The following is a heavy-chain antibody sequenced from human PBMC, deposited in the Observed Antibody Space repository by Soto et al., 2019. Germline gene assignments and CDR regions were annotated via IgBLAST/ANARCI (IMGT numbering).Heavy chain of an antibody. CDR1: GGTFSSYA. Sequence: SVKVSGNASGGTFSSYAISWVRQAPGQGLEWMGGIIPTFGTANYAQKFQGRVTITADESTSTAYMELSSLRSEDTAVYYCARDTRYCSGGSCYYYGMDVWGQGTTVTVSS. CDR3: ARDTRYCSGGSCYYYGMDV. D-gene: IGHD2-15*01. J-gene: IGHJ6*02. CDR2: IIPTFGTA. V-gene: IGHV1-69*13.